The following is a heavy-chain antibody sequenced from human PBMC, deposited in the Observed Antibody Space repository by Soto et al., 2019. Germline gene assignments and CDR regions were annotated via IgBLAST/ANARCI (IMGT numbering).Heavy chain of an antibody. CDR3: ARDHGTRAVAGKAVDY. CDR2: ISAYNGNT. CDR1: GYTFTSYG. D-gene: IGHD6-19*01. J-gene: IGHJ4*02. Sequence: GASVKVSCKASGYTFTSYGISWVRQAPGQGLEWMGWISAYNGNTNYAQKLQGRVTMTTDTSTSTAYMELRSLRSDDTAVYCCARDHGTRAVAGKAVDYWGQGTLVTVPQ. V-gene: IGHV1-18*01.